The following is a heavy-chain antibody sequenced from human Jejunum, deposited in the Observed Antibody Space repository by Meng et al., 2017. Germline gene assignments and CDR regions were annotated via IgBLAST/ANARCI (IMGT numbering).Heavy chain of an antibody. D-gene: IGHD3-3*01. V-gene: IGHV4-30-4*01. CDR2: IYYSGST. CDR1: GGSISSGDYY. J-gene: IGHJ4*02. CDR3: ARSFWNYYYIDY. Sequence: QVQLQESGPGLVKPSQTLSLTCTVSGGSISSGDYYWSWIRQPPGKGLEWIGYIYYSGSTYYNPSLKSRITISVGTSKNQFSLKLSSVTAADTAVYYCARSFWNYYYIDYWGQGALVTVSS.